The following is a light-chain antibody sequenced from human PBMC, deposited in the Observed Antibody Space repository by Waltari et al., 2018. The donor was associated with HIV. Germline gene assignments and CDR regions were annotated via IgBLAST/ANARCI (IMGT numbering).Light chain of an antibody. CDR2: EGS. Sequence: QSALTQPASVSGSPGQSITISCTGTSSDVGSYNLVSWYQQHPGKAPILMIYEGSKGPSGVSNRFSGSKSGNTASLTISGLQAEDEADYYCCSYAGSSTWVFGGGTKLTVL. CDR3: CSYAGSSTWV. CDR1: SSDVGSYNL. J-gene: IGLJ3*02. V-gene: IGLV2-23*01.